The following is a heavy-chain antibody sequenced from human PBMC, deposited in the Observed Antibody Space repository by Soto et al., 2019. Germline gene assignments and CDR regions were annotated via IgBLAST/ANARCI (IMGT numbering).Heavy chain of an antibody. CDR1: GFTFSYYW. V-gene: IGHV3-74*01. CDR3: ASSLLTPFDY. J-gene: IGHJ4*02. D-gene: IGHD7-27*01. Sequence: TGGSLILSCAASGFTFSYYWMHWVRQAPGKGLVWVSRINSDGSSTFYADSVKGRFTISRDNAKNTLYLQMNSLRAEDTAVYYCASSLLTPFDYWGQGTLVTVSS. CDR2: INSDGSST.